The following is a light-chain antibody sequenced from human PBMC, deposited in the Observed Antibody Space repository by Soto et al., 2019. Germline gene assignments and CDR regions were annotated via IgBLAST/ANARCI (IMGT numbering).Light chain of an antibody. CDR1: LSVLYSYNNWKY. Sequence: VVMTQSPDFLTVSLGERATINGKYSLSVLYSYNNWKYLGWYQKKHGQPPKLFIYWASTRESGVPDRFNGSESGTDGTITISSLKAEDGAVYYCQQCYSLPLTFGGGTKVDIK. J-gene: IGKJ4*01. CDR3: QQCYSLPLT. CDR2: WAS. V-gene: IGKV4-1*01.